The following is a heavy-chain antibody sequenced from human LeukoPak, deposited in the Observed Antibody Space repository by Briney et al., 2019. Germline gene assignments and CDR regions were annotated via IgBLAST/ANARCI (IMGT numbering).Heavy chain of an antibody. D-gene: IGHD3-16*01. CDR2: IYYSGST. CDR3: ARDQGESYDYHNWFYP. J-gene: IGHJ5*02. V-gene: IGHV4-31*03. Sequence: SQTLSLTCTVSGGSISSGGYYWSWIRQHPGKGLEWIGNIYYSGSTYYNPSLKSRVTISVDTSKNQFSLKLSSVTAADTAVYYCARDQGESYDYHNWFYPWGTGTLVTVSS. CDR1: GGSISSGGYY.